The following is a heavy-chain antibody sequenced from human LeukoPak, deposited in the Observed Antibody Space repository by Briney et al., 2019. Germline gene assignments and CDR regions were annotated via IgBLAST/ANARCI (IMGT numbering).Heavy chain of an antibody. J-gene: IGHJ4*02. CDR2: IYSGGST. CDR1: GFTFSSYA. CDR3: ARELQRGNFDY. V-gene: IGHV3-66*01. Sequence: PGGSLRLSCAASGFTFSSYAMSWVRQAPGKGLEWVSVIYSGGSTYYADSVKGRFTISRDNSKNTLYLQMNSLRAEDTAVYYCARELQRGNFDYWGQGTLVTVSS. D-gene: IGHD7-27*01.